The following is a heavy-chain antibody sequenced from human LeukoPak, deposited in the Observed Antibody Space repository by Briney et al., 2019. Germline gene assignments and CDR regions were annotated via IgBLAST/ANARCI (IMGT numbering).Heavy chain of an antibody. V-gene: IGHV3-74*01. Sequence: GGSLRLSCAAPGFTFSSCWMHWVRQAPGKGLVWVSRINSDGSSTSYADSVKGRFTISRDNAKNTLYLQMNSLRAEDTAVYYCAKSRDGYNGHWGQGTLVTVSS. CDR1: GFTFSSCW. CDR3: AKSRDGYNGH. D-gene: IGHD5-24*01. J-gene: IGHJ4*02. CDR2: INSDGSST.